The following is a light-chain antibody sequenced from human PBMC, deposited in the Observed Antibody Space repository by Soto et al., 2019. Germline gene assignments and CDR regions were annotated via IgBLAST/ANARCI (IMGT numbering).Light chain of an antibody. CDR2: AAS. J-gene: IGKJ2*01. V-gene: IGKV1-9*01. CDR3: QQLNSYPYT. Sequence: DIQLTQSPSFLSASVGDRVTITCRASQAISSYLAWYQQKPGKAPKLLIFAASTLQSGVPSRFRGSGSGTEFTLTFSSLQPEDFATYYCQQLNSYPYTFGQGTKLEIK. CDR1: QAISSY.